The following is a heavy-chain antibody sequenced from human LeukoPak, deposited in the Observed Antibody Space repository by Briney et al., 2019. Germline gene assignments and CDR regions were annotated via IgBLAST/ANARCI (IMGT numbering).Heavy chain of an antibody. V-gene: IGHV3-30*04. D-gene: IGHD4/OR15-4a*01. CDR2: ISYHGSKK. CDR1: GFTFSTYA. CDR3: ARRAGAYSHPYDY. J-gene: IGHJ4*02. Sequence: GRSLRLSCAASGFTFSTYAMHWVRQAPGKGLEWVALISYHGSKKYYADSVKGRFTISRDNSKNTLYLQMNSLGVEDTAVYYCARRAGAYSHPYDYWGQGTLVTVSS.